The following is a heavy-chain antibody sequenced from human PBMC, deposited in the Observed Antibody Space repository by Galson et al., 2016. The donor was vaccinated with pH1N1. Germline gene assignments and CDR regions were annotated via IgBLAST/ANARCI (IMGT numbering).Heavy chain of an antibody. V-gene: IGHV4-4*07. J-gene: IGHJ6*02. CDR1: GGSLSTYY. D-gene: IGHD2-2*01. CDR2: VYASGNT. Sequence: SETLSLTCTVSGGSLSTYYWSWIRQPAGRGLEWIGRVYASGNTFYSPSLKSRVTMSVDTSKNQFSLRLRSVSAADTAVYYCARLDLVLGEFQYYGMDVWGQGTTVTVSS. CDR3: ARLDLVLGEFQYYGMDV.